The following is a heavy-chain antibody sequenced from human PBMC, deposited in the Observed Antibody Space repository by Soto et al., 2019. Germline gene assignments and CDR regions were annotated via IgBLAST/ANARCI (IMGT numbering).Heavy chain of an antibody. D-gene: IGHD2-2*01. Sequence: QVQLVQSGAEVKKPGSSVKVSCKASGGTFSSYAISWVRQAPGQGLEWMGGIIPIFGTANYAQKFQGRVTITADESTSTAYMELSSLRSEDTAVYYCAEAVIPAAPGPYYYGMDVWGQGTTVTVSS. J-gene: IGHJ6*02. CDR1: GGTFSSYA. CDR2: IIPIFGTA. CDR3: AEAVIPAAPGPYYYGMDV. V-gene: IGHV1-69*12.